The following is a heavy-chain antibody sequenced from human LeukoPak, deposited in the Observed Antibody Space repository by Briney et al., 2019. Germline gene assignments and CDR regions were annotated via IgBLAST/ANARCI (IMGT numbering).Heavy chain of an antibody. J-gene: IGHJ3*02. D-gene: IGHD6-6*01. CDR2: ISSSSSYI. Sequence: GGSLRLSCAASGFTFSSYAMSWVRQAPGKGLEWVSSISSSSSYIYYADSVKGRFTISRDNAKNSLYLQMSSLRAEDTAVYYCARGGIAARGNAFDIWGQGTMVTVSS. CDR1: GFTFSSYA. V-gene: IGHV3-21*01. CDR3: ARGGIAARGNAFDI.